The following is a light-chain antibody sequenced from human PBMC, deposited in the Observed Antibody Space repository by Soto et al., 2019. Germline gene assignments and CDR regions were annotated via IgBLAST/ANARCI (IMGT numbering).Light chain of an antibody. CDR2: LAS. Sequence: DIQMTQSPSTLSASVGDRVTVTCRASQDVGSFLAWYQQKPGKAPKLLIYLASRLESGVPSRFSGSGSGTEFTLTISGLQPDEFATYFCQQYNSHSFYTFGQGTKLEIK. J-gene: IGKJ2*01. V-gene: IGKV1-5*03. CDR1: QDVGSF. CDR3: QQYNSHSFYT.